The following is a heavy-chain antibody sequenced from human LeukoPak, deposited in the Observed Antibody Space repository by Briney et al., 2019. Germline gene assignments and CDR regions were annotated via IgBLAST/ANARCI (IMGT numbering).Heavy chain of an antibody. D-gene: IGHD1-14*01. CDR2: ITDSGGDT. CDR1: GFTFRSYA. CDR3: ARGVEPLAANTLAY. J-gene: IGHJ4*02. V-gene: IGHV3-23*01. Sequence: GGSLRLSCAASGFTFRSYAMSWVRQAPGKGLEWISAITDSGGDTFHADSVKGRFTISRDNSKNTLYLEMNSLSPDDTAVYYCARGVEPLAANTLAYWGQGTLVTVSS.